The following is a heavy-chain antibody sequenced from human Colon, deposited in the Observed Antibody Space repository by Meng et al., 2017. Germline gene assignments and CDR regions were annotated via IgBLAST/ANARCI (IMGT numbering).Heavy chain of an antibody. CDR3: ATDFAPRCDY. Sequence: QVQLVQSGAEVKEPGASVKVSCKASGYSFTTYSMHWVRQAPGHGLEWMGWINTANGNAVYSETFQGRITITRDASASTVNMELSSLGSEDTAVYYCATDFAPRCDYWGQGTLVTVSS. V-gene: IGHV1-3*04. CDR2: INTANGNA. J-gene: IGHJ4*02. CDR1: GYSFTTYS. D-gene: IGHD3-9*01.